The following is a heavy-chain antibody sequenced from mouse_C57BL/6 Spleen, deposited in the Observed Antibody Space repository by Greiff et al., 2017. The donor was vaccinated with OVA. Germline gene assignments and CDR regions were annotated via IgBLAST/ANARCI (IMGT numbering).Heavy chain of an antibody. CDR3: ARSSYESYYGDMDY. CDR2: IYPGDGDT. Sequence: QVQLQQSGPELVKPGASVKFSCTASGYAFSSSWMNWVKQRPGKGLEWIGLIYPGDGDTNYNEKFKGKATLTADKSSSTAYMLLSSLTSEDSAVYFCARSSYESYYGDMDYWGQGTSVTVSS. D-gene: IGHD2-12*01. V-gene: IGHV1-82*01. CDR1: GYAFSSSW. J-gene: IGHJ4*01.